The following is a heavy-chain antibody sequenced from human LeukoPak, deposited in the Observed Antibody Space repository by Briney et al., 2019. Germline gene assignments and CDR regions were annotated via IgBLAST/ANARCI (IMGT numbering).Heavy chain of an antibody. D-gene: IGHD2-21*02. J-gene: IGHJ3*02. CDR1: GGSISSGGYS. CDR2: IYHSGST. Sequence: SETLSLTCAVSGGSISSGGYSWRWIRQPPGKGLEWIGYIYHSGSTYYNPSLKSRVTISVDRSKNQFSLKLSSVTAADTAVYYCARVSNCGGDCTDAFDIWGQGTMVTVSS. CDR3: ARVSNCGGDCTDAFDI. V-gene: IGHV4-30-2*01.